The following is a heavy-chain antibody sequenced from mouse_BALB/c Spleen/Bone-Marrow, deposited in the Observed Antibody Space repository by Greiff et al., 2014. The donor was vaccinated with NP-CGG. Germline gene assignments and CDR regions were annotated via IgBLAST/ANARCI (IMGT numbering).Heavy chain of an antibody. CDR3: ARGYYGSSYYLDY. Sequence: QVQLQQSGPELVKPGASVKMSCKASGYTFTDYVISWVKQRTGQGLEWIGEIYPGSGSTYYNEKFKGKATLTADKSSNTAYMQLSSLTSEDSAVYFCARGYYGSSYYLDYWGQGTTLTVSS. J-gene: IGHJ2*01. CDR2: IYPGSGST. D-gene: IGHD1-1*01. V-gene: IGHV1-77*01. CDR1: GYTFTDYV.